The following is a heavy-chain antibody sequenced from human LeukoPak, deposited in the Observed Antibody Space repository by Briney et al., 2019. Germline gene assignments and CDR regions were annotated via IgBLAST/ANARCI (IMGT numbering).Heavy chain of an antibody. CDR3: ARGPGYYDSSGNDAFDI. V-gene: IGHV4-59*01. CDR1: GGSISSYY. CDR2: IYYSGST. D-gene: IGHD3-22*01. J-gene: IGHJ3*02. Sequence: SETLSLTCTVSGGSISSYYWSWIRQPPGKGLEWIGYIYYSGSTNYNPSLKSRVTISVDTSKNQFSLKLSSVTAADTAVYYCARGPGYYDSSGNDAFDIWGQGTMATVSS.